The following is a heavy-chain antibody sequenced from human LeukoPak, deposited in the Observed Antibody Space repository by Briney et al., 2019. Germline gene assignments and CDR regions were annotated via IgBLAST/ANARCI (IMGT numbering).Heavy chain of an antibody. CDR3: AKDIAIGAYGYGFQDAFHI. D-gene: IGHD5-18*01. V-gene: IGHV3-74*01. Sequence: PGGSLRLSCAASGFTFSNYWMHWVRQAPGKGLVWVSRINSDGINTSYADSVKGRFTISRDNSKNTLNLQMNSLRAEDTAVYFCAKDIAIGAYGYGFQDAFHIWGQGTMVTVSS. CDR1: GFTFSNYW. J-gene: IGHJ3*02. CDR2: INSDGINT.